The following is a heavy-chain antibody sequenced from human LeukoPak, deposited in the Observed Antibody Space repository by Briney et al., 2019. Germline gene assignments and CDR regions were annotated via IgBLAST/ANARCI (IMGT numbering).Heavy chain of an antibody. CDR3: ARDSILAIFAVPAPGAFDI. Sequence: SVKVSCKASGGTFKNFAISWVRQAPGQGLEWMGGIMPVFRTADYAQGFQGRLTITTDESTSTAYMELSSLRSDDTAAYYCARDSILAIFAVPAPGAFDIWGQGTLVTVSS. J-gene: IGHJ3*02. D-gene: IGHD3-3*01. V-gene: IGHV1-69*05. CDR1: GGTFKNFA. CDR2: IMPVFRTA.